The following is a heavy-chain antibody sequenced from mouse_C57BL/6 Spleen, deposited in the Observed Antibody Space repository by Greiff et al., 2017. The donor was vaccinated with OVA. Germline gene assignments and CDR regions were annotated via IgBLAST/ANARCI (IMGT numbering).Heavy chain of an antibody. D-gene: IGHD3-1*01. V-gene: IGHV7-3*01. CDR2: IRNKANGYTT. CDR1: GFTFTDYY. CDR3: AGHSNGLFDY. Sequence: EVNLVESGGGLVQPGGSLSLSCAASGFTFTDYYMSWVRQPPGKALEWLGFIRNKANGYTTEYSASVKGRFTISRDNSQSILYLQMNALRAEDSATYYSAGHSNGLFDYWGQGTTLTVSS. J-gene: IGHJ2*01.